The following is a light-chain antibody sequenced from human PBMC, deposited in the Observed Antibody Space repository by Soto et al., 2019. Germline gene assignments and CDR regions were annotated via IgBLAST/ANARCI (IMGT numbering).Light chain of an antibody. J-gene: IGKJ1*01. CDR3: QQFDTYSWT. CDR1: QSISSR. CDR2: AAS. Sequence: DIQMTQSPSTLSASVGDRVTITCRASQSISSRLAWYQQKPGKPPKLLIYAASTLETGVPSRFSGSGSGTEFSLTISSLQPDDFALYYCQQFDTYSWTFGQGTKVDIK. V-gene: IGKV1-5*01.